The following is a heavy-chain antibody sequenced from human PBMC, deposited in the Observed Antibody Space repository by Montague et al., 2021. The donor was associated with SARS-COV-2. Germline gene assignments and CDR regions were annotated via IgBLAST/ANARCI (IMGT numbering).Heavy chain of an antibody. Sequence: CAISGDSVSSNSATWNWVGQSPSRGLEWLGRTYYRSKWYNDYAVSVRGRVTINPDTSKNQFSLQLNSVTPEDTAIYYCTSGREGNYNVMDVWGQGTMVTVSS. CDR3: TSGREGNYNVMDV. D-gene: IGHD1-1*01. V-gene: IGHV6-1*01. J-gene: IGHJ6*02. CDR2: TYYRSKWYN. CDR1: GDSVSSNSAT.